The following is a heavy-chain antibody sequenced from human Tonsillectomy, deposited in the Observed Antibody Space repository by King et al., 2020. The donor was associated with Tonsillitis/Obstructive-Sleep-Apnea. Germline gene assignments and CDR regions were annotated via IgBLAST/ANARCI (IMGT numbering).Heavy chain of an antibody. Sequence: VQLVESGAEVKKPGESLKISCTGSGYAFTTYWIGWVRQMPDKGLEWMGIVYPGDSDTRYNPSFHGQVTISADKSIRTAYLQWSSLKASDTAMYYCARIRVGSPVSLFDYGGPGTLVTVSS. V-gene: IGHV5-51*01. CDR3: ARIRVGSPVSLFDY. CDR1: GYAFTTYW. D-gene: IGHD3-10*01. J-gene: IGHJ4*02. CDR2: VYPGDSDT.